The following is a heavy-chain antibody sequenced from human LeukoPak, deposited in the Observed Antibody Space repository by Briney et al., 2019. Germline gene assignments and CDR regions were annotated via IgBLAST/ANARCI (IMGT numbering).Heavy chain of an antibody. CDR2: VSGSGGST. CDR1: GFTFSSYA. J-gene: IGHJ4*02. CDR3: AKPRAVGVNAFFDY. V-gene: IGHV3-23*01. Sequence: GGSLRLSCAASGFTFSSYAMRWVRQPPGKGLEWISSVSGSGGSTYYADSVKGRFTISRDNSKNTLYLQMNSLRAEDTAVYYCAKPRAVGVNAFFDYWGQGTLVTASS.